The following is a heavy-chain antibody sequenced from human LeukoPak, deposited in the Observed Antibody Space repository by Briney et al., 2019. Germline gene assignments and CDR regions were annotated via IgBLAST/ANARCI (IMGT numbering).Heavy chain of an antibody. CDR2: ISPDGNLE. D-gene: IGHD1/OR15-1a*01. J-gene: IGHJ4*02. V-gene: IGHV3-30*18. Sequence: GRSLRLSCAASGFTFTTFGIHWVRQAPGKGLEWVADISPDGNLEYYTDSVKGRFTISRDNSKNMIYLQMSSLRGEDSALYYCAKINNNDDYWGQGTLVTVSS. CDR1: GFTFTTFG. CDR3: AKINNNDDY.